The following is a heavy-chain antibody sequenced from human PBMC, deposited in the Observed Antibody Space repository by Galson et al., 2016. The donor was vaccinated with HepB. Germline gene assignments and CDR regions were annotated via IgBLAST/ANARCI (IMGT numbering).Heavy chain of an antibody. V-gene: IGHV3-30-3*01. D-gene: IGHD3-3*01. CDR1: GFTFSSYA. Sequence: SLRLSCAASGFTFSSYAMHWVHLAPGKGLEWMAAISYDGSNKYFADSVKGRLTISRDNSKNTLYLQMNTLRAEDTAVYYCARDMAIRFLDWSRQHYGMDVWGQGTTVTVSS. J-gene: IGHJ6*02. CDR3: ARDMAIRFLDWSRQHYGMDV. CDR2: ISYDGSNK.